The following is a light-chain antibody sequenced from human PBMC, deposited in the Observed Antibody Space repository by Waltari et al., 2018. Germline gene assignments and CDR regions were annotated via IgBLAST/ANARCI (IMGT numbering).Light chain of an antibody. CDR2: QDN. CDR1: ECGNKY. J-gene: IGLJ2*01. CDR3: QTWDNTVHVV. Sequence: SYDLTQPPSVSVSPRQKANLPCSGDECGNKYVSWYQQKPGQSPLMVIYQDNNRPSGVPERFSGSNSGNTATLTISETQPMDEADYYCQTWDNTVHVVFGGGTKLTVL. V-gene: IGLV3-1*01.